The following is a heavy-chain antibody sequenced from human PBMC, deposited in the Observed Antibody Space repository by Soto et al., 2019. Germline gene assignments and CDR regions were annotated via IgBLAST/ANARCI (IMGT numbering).Heavy chain of an antibody. V-gene: IGHV1-69*13. J-gene: IGHJ4*02. D-gene: IGHD2-15*01. CDR3: ARGYCSGGSCYRPFDY. CDR2: IIPIFGKA. Sequence: SVNVSCKASGGTFSSYAISWVRQAPGQGLEWMGGIIPIFGKANYAQKFQGRVTVTADESTSTAYMELSSLRSEDTAVYYCARGYCSGGSCYRPFDYWGQGTLVTVSS. CDR1: GGTFSSYA.